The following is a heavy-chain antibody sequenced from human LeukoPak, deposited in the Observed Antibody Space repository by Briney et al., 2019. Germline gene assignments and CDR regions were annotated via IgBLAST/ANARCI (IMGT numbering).Heavy chain of an antibody. D-gene: IGHD3-10*01. CDR2: ISGSGGST. V-gene: IGHV3-23*01. J-gene: IGHJ6*03. CDR3: AKDQKLLTYYYYMDV. Sequence: GGSLRPSCAASGFTFSSCAMSWVRQAPGKGLEWVSAISGSGGSTYYADSVKGRFTISRDNSKNTLYLQMNSLRAEDTAVYYCAKDQKLLTYYYYMDVWGKGTTVTVSS. CDR1: GFTFSSCA.